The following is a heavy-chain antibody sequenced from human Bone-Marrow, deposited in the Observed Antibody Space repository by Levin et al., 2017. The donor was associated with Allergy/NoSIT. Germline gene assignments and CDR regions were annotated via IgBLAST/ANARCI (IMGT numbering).Heavy chain of an antibody. CDR1: GFAFSGSY. V-gene: IGHV3-11*03. Sequence: MSGGSLRLSCAASGFAFSGSYMAWIRQAPGRGLQWLGYISSSGDYTNYADSVKGQFTISRDNAKNLLYLHLNSLGAEDTAIYFCARPSYYGDYYFDSWGQGTLVTVSS. CDR3: ARPSYYGDYYFDS. D-gene: IGHD4-17*01. CDR2: ISSSGDYT. J-gene: IGHJ4*02.